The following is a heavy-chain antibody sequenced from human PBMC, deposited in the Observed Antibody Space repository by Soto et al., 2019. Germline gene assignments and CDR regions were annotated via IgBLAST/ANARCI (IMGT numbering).Heavy chain of an antibody. CDR2: IYYNGRT. CDR3: ARAPEAYSEFWSGSPATYGMDV. CDR1: SGSFISGGYY. V-gene: IGHV4-31*03. Sequence: SETLSLTCTVSSGSFISGGYYWSWIRQHPGKGLEWIGYIYYNGRTSYNPSLKSRLTISVDTSKNQLSVKLSSVTAADTAVYYCARAPEAYSEFWSGSPATYGMDVWGPGTKVTVYS. J-gene: IGHJ6*02. D-gene: IGHD3-3*01.